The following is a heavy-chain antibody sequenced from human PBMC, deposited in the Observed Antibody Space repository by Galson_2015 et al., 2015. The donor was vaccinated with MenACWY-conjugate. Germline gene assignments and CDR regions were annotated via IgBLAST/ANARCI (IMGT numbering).Heavy chain of an antibody. V-gene: IGHV1-3*01. D-gene: IGHD3-10*01. CDR3: ARGSATWFPFFDS. J-gene: IGHJ4*02. CDR2: INGGNGNT. Sequence: SVKASCKASGYTFSSPAMHWVRQAPGQRLEWMGWINGGNGNTEYSQKFQGRVTLTTDTSANPAHMQLSSLRSEVTAVYYCARGSATWFPFFDSWGQGTRVTVSS. CDR1: GYTFSSPA.